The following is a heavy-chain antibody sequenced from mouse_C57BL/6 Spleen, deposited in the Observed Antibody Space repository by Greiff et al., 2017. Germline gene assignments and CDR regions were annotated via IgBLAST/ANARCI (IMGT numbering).Heavy chain of an antibody. V-gene: IGHV1-64*01. D-gene: IGHD1-1*01. CDR1: GYTFTSYW. J-gene: IGHJ2*01. Sequence: QVQLKESGAELVKPGASVKLSCKASGYTFTSYWMHWVKQRPGQGLEWIGMIHPNSGSTNYNEKFKSKATLTVDKSSSTAYMQLSSLTSEDSAVYYCARGGFTTVFDYWGQGTTLTVSS. CDR3: ARGGFTTVFDY. CDR2: IHPNSGST.